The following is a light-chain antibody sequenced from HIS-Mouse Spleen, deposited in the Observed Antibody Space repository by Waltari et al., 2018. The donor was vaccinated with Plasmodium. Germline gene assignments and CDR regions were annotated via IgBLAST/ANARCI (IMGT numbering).Light chain of an antibody. V-gene: IGKV3-15*01. CDR2: GVS. CDR1: QSVSSN. Sequence: EIVMTQSPATLSVSPGERATLSCRASQSVSSNLAWYQQKPVQAPRLLIYGVSTRATGIPARFSGSGSGTELTLTISSLQSEDFAVYYCQQYNNWSFTFGPGTKVDIK. J-gene: IGKJ3*01. CDR3: QQYNNWSFT.